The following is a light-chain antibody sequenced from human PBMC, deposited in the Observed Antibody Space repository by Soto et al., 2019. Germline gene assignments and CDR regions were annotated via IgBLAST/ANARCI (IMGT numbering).Light chain of an antibody. Sequence: DIPMTQSPSSLFASVGDRVNIPCPASQSISSYLNWYQQKPGKAPKLLIYAASSLQSGVPSRFSGSGSGTDFTLTISSLQPEDFATYYCQQSYSTPRTFGQGTKV. J-gene: IGKJ1*01. CDR2: AAS. V-gene: IGKV1-39*01. CDR1: QSISSY. CDR3: QQSYSTPRT.